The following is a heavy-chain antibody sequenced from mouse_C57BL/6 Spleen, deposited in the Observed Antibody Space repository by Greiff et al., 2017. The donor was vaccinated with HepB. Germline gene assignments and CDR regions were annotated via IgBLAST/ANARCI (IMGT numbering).Heavy chain of an antibody. CDR3: ARFDGYYLYYYAMDY. J-gene: IGHJ4*01. V-gene: IGHV1-62-2*01. Sequence: VQLQQSGAELVKPGASVKLSCKASGYTFTEYTIHWVKQRSGQGLEWIGWFYPGSGSIKYNEKFKSKATLTVDKPSSTAYMQLSSLTSEDSAVYYCARFDGYYLYYYAMDYWGQGTSVTVSS. D-gene: IGHD2-3*01. CDR1: GYTFTEYT. CDR2: FYPGSGSI.